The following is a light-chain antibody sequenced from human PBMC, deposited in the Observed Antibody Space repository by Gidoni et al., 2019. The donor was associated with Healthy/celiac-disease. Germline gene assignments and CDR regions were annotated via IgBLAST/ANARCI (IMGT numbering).Light chain of an antibody. CDR2: KAS. J-gene: IGKJ1*01. CDR3: QQYNSYSWT. V-gene: IGKV1-5*03. CDR1: QSISSW. Sequence: DIQMTQSPSTLAASVGHRVTITSRASQSISSWLAWDQQKPGNAPKLLIYKASSLESGVPSRFSGSGSGTEFTLTISSLQADDFATYYCQQYNSYSWTFGQGTKVEIK.